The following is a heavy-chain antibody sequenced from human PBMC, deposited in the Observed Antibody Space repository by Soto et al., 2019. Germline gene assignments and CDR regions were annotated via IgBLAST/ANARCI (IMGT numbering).Heavy chain of an antibody. J-gene: IGHJ6*02. CDR2: IIPIFGTA. Sequence: SVKVSCKASGGSFTYTLSWVRQATGQGLEWMGGIIPIFGTANYAQKFQGRVTITADESTKTAYMELSTLRSEATAVYYCARLHSHGTYGMDVSDQGTTVTVSS. D-gene: IGHD5-18*01. V-gene: IGHV1-69*13. CDR3: ARLHSHGTYGMDV. CDR1: GGSFTYT.